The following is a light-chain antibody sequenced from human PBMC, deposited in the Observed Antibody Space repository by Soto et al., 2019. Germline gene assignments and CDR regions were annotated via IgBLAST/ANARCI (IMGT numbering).Light chain of an antibody. CDR1: SSDVGGYDY. Sequence: QSALTQPPSASGSPGQSVTISCTGRSSDVGGYDYVSWYQQHPGKAPKLMIYEVSKRPSGVPDRLSGSKSGNTASLTVSGLQAEDEADYVCSSYGGSNTVVFGGGTKLTVL. V-gene: IGLV2-8*01. J-gene: IGLJ2*01. CDR3: SSYGGSNTVV. CDR2: EVS.